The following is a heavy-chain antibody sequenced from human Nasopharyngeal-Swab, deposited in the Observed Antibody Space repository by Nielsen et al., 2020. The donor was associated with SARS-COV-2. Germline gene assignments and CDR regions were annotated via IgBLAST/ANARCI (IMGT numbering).Heavy chain of an antibody. CDR1: GFTFSSYW. CDR2: IKQDGSEK. D-gene: IGHD2-2*01. V-gene: IGHV3-7*01. CDR3: ARGGGLDIVVVPADYYYYMGV. J-gene: IGHJ6*03. Sequence: GESLKISCAASGFTFSSYWMSWVRQAPGKGLEWVANIKQDGSEKYYVDSVKGRFTISRDNAKNSLYLQMNSLRAEDTAVYYCARGGGLDIVVVPADYYYYMGVWGKGTTVAVSS.